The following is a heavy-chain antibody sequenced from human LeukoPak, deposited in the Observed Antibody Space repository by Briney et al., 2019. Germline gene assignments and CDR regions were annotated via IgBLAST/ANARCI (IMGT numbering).Heavy chain of an antibody. CDR3: ARGQGPRVVAAARVGRWFDP. J-gene: IGHJ5*02. D-gene: IGHD2-15*01. Sequence: SETLSLTCAVYGGSFSGYYWSWIRQPPGKGLEWIGEINHSGSTNYNPSLKSRVTISVDTSKNQFSLKLSSVTAADTAVYYCARGQGPRVVAAARVGRWFDPWGQGTLVTVSS. CDR1: GGSFSGYY. V-gene: IGHV4-34*01. CDR2: INHSGST.